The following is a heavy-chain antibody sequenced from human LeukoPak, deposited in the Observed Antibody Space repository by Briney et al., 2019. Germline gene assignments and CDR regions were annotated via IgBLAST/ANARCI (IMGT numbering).Heavy chain of an antibody. V-gene: IGHV4-31*03. CDR2: ISNSGTP. CDR3: ARDVVVTSSPDAFDI. CDR1: GDSVTSGVYF. D-gene: IGHD2-21*02. J-gene: IGHJ3*02. Sequence: SETLSLTCTVSGDSVTSGVYFWTWIRHHPGKGLEWIGYISNSGTPSYNPSLKSRLSISVSTSNNQFSLRLSSVTAADTAVYYCARDVVVTSSPDAFDIWGQGTMVTVSS.